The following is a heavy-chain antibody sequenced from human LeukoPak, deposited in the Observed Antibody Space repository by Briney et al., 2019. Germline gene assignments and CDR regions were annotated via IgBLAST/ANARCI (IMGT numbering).Heavy chain of an antibody. V-gene: IGHV4-31*03. CDR2: IYYSGST. Sequence: PSETLSLTCTVSGGSISSGGYYWSWIRQHPGKGLEWIGYIYYSGSTYYNPSLKSRVTISVDTSKNQFSLKLSSVTAADTAVYYCARGPHDYDAFDIWGQGTMVTVSS. CDR3: ARGPHDYDAFDI. J-gene: IGHJ3*02. CDR1: GGSISSGGYY. D-gene: IGHD4-17*01.